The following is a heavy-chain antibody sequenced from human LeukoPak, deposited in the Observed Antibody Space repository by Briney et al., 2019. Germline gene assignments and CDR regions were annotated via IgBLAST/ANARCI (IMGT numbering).Heavy chain of an antibody. V-gene: IGHV3-23*01. D-gene: IGHD3-9*01. Sequence: PGGSLRLSCAASGFTFSSYGMSWVRQAPGKGLEWVSGISGSGSKTYYADSVKGRFTISRDNSKNTLYLQMNSLRAEDTAVYYCAKGAPAYYDILTGMFDYWGQGTLVTVSS. J-gene: IGHJ4*02. CDR3: AKGAPAYYDILTGMFDY. CDR1: GFTFSSYG. CDR2: ISGSGSKT.